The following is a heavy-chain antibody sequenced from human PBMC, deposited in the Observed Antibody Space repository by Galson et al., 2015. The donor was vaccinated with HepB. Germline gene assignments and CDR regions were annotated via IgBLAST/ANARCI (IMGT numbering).Heavy chain of an antibody. CDR3: ARSYYSDRSHTPDS. CDR2: IWYDGSNK. J-gene: IGHJ5*01. Sequence: SLRLSCAVSGFTFSSYGMHWVRQAPGKGLECVALIWYDGSNKYYADSVKGRFTISRDNSKNTVYLQMNSLRADDTAVYYCARSYYSDRSHTPDSWGQGTLVTVSS. D-gene: IGHD3-22*01. CDR1: GFTFSSYG. V-gene: IGHV3-33*08.